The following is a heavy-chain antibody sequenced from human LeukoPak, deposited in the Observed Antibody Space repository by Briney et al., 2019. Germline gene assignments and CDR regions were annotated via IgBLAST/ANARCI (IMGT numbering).Heavy chain of an antibody. CDR1: GGTFSSYA. V-gene: IGHV1-69*04. CDR3: ARDDPEMATAADY. J-gene: IGHJ4*02. Sequence: ASVKVSCKASGGTFSSYAISWVRQAPGQGLEWMGRIIPILGIANYAQKFQGRVTITADKSTSTAYMELSSLRSEDTAVYYCARDDPEMATAADYWGQGTLVTVSS. CDR2: IIPILGIA. D-gene: IGHD5-24*01.